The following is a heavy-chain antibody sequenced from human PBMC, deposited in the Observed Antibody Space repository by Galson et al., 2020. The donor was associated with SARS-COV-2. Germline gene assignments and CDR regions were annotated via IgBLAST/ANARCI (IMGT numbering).Heavy chain of an antibody. CDR1: GGSISSGGYY. CDR3: VRDGVRGVNPWGAFFDS. J-gene: IGHJ4*01. CDR2: IYYSGST. D-gene: IGHD3-10*01. V-gene: IGHV4-31*03. Sequence: ETSETLSLTCTVSGGSISSGGYYWNWIRQHPGKGLEWVGYIYYSGSTYSTFYNPYLKSRVTISMDTSKNQVSLDLSSVTAADTAVYYCVRDGVRGVNPWGAFFDSWGHGTLVTVSS.